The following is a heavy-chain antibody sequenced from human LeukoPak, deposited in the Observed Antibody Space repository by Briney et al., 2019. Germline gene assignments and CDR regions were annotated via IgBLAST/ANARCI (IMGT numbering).Heavy chain of an antibody. CDR2: TTGSGSST. Sequence: PGGSLRLSCAASGFTFSNAWMSWVRQAPGKGLEWVSATTGSGSSTFYAGSVKGRFTISRDNSKNTLDLQMNSPRVGDAAVYYCAKELYTGSYFTSDYWGQGTLVTVSS. CDR1: GFTFSNAW. D-gene: IGHD1-26*01. V-gene: IGHV3-23*01. CDR3: AKELYTGSYFTSDY. J-gene: IGHJ4*02.